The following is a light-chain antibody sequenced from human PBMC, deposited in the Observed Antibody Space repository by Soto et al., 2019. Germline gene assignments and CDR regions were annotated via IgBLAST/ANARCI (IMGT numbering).Light chain of an antibody. CDR2: SAS. CDR3: QQLKTYPYT. Sequence: IQLTQSPSSLSASVGDRVTITCRASQDINKFLAWFQLKPGKAPNLLIFSASTLQSAVPSRFSGGGSGTDFTLTISSLQPEDFATYYCQQLKTYPYTFGQGTKLEIK. CDR1: QDINKF. J-gene: IGKJ2*01. V-gene: IGKV1-9*01.